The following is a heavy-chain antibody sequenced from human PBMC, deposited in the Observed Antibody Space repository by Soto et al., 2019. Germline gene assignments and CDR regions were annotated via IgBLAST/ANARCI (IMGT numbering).Heavy chain of an antibody. D-gene: IGHD3-22*01. CDR2: IYYSGST. J-gene: IGHJ4*02. Sequence: SETLSLTWTVSGGSISSGGYCWSWIRQHPGKGLEWIGYIYYSGSTYYNPSLKSRVTISVDTSKNQFSLKLSSVTAADTAVYYCARAPRYYYDSSGYYPLWGQGTLVTVSS. CDR3: ARAPRYYYDSSGYYPL. V-gene: IGHV4-31*02. CDR1: GGSISSGGYC.